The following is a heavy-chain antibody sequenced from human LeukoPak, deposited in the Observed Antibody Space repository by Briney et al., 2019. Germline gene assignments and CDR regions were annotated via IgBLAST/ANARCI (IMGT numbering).Heavy chain of an antibody. J-gene: IGHJ4*02. Sequence: PGGSLRLSCAASGFTFSSYAMSWVRQAPGKGLEWVSAISGSGGSTYYADSVKGRFTISRDNSKNTLYLQMNSLRAEDTAVYCCAKSMEWLLFLSHFDYWGQGTLVTVSS. CDR1: GFTFSSYA. V-gene: IGHV3-23*01. CDR2: ISGSGGST. D-gene: IGHD3-3*01. CDR3: AKSMEWLLFLSHFDY.